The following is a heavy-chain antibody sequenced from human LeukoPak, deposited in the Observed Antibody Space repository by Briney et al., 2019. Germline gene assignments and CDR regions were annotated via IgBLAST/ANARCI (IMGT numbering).Heavy chain of an antibody. CDR2: ISYDGSNK. CDR3: ARQYDFWSGPPFDY. Sequence: GGSLRLSCAASGFTFSSYGMHWVRQAPGKGLEWVAVISYDGSNKYYADSVKGRFTISRDNSKNTLYLQMNSLRAEDTAVYYCARQYDFWSGPPFDYWGQGTLVTVSS. D-gene: IGHD3-3*01. J-gene: IGHJ4*02. CDR1: GFTFSSYG. V-gene: IGHV3-30*03.